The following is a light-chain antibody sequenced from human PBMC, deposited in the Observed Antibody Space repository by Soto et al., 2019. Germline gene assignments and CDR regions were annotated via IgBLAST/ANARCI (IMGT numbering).Light chain of an antibody. CDR2: GAS. Sequence: EIVMTQSPATLSVSPGERATLSCRASQSVSSNLAWYQQKPGQAPRLLIYGASTRATGIPARFSGSGSGTEFTRTISSLQSEDFAVYSCQHYNNWPPWTFGQGTKVEIK. CDR1: QSVSSN. V-gene: IGKV3-15*01. CDR3: QHYNNWPPWT. J-gene: IGKJ1*01.